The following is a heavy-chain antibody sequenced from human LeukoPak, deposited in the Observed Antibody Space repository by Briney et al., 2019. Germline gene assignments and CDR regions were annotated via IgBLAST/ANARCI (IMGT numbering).Heavy chain of an antibody. J-gene: IGHJ4*01. Sequence: ASVILLSKASGYTFTGYYMNWVRQAPGQSLEWIGWINPNSGDTRFARLVLGGVTMTRDTSTSRAYLDLSSLRSDDTAVYYCATAVLYGGDDFDHWG. V-gene: IGHV1-2*02. CDR3: ATAVLYGGDDFDH. CDR2: INPNSGDT. D-gene: IGHD5-12*01. CDR1: GYTFTGYY.